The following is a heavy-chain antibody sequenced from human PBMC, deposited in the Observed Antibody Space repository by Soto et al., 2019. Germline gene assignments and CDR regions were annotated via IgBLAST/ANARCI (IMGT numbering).Heavy chain of an antibody. Sequence: SETLSLTCTVSGGSISSFYWSWIRQPPGKGLEWIGYIYYSGSTNYNPSLKSRVTISVDTSKNQFSLKLSSVTAADTAVYYCARERPDGSRLDPWGQGTLVTVS. CDR3: ARERPDGSRLDP. CDR2: IYYSGST. CDR1: GGSISSFY. J-gene: IGHJ5*02. D-gene: IGHD6-13*01. V-gene: IGHV4-59*12.